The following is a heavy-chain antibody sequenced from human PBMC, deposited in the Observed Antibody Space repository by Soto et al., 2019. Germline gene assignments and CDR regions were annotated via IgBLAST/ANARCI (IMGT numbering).Heavy chain of an antibody. V-gene: IGHV4-59*01. CDR2: IYYSGST. CDR1: GGSISSYY. J-gene: IGHJ4*02. Sequence: KTSETLSLTCTVSGGSISSYYWSWIRQPPGKGLEWIGYIYYSGSTNYNPSLKSRVTISVDTSKNQFSLKLSSVTAADTAVYYCASLGYYFDYWGQGTLVTVS. CDR3: ASLGYYFDY.